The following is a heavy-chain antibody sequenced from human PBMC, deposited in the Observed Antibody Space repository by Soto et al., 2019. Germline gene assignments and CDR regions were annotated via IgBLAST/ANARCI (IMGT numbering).Heavy chain of an antibody. Sequence: PGGSLRLSCAASGFTVSSNYMSWVRQAPGKGLEWVSYISSSGTIVYYADSVKGRFTISRDNAKNSLYLQMNSLRDEDTAVYYCARNQGITIFGVLLGWGFDPWGQGTLVTVSS. J-gene: IGHJ5*02. CDR1: GFTVSSNY. CDR2: ISSSGTIV. D-gene: IGHD3-3*01. CDR3: ARNQGITIFGVLLGWGFDP. V-gene: IGHV3-48*02.